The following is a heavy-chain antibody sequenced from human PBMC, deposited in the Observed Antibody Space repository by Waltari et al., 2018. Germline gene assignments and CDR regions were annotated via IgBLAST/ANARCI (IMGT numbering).Heavy chain of an antibody. CDR2: MNPNSGNT. CDR1: GYTFSSYD. D-gene: IGHD2-15*01. V-gene: IGHV1-8*01. CDR3: AIGRGFCSGGSCSQAFDY. Sequence: QVQLVQSGAEVKKPGASVKVSCKASGYTFSSYDINWLRQATGRGLEWMGWMNPNSGNTGYAQKFQGRVTMTRNTSISTAYMELSSLRSEDTAVYYCAIGRGFCSGGSCSQAFDYWGQGTLVTVSS. J-gene: IGHJ4*02.